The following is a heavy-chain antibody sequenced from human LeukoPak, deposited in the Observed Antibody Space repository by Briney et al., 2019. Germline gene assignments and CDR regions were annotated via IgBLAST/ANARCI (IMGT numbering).Heavy chain of an antibody. Sequence: GESLKISCNSSGYIYTSYWIGWVRQMPGKGLEWMGIIYPGDSDTRYSPSFQGQVTISADKSISTAYLQWSSLKASDTAMYYCATYYYEGGGYIGFWGQGTLVTVSS. CDR3: ATYYYEGGGYIGF. D-gene: IGHD3-22*01. J-gene: IGHJ4*02. V-gene: IGHV5-51*01. CDR1: GYIYTSYW. CDR2: IYPGDSDT.